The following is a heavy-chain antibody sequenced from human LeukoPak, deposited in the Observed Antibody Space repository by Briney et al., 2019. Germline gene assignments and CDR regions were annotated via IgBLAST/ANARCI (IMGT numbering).Heavy chain of an antibody. J-gene: IGHJ5*02. V-gene: IGHV4-59*01. D-gene: IGHD4-11*01. CDR2: IYYSGST. CDR1: GGSISSYY. Sequence: PSETLSLTCTVSGGSISSYYWSWIRQPPGKGLEWIGYIYYSGSTNYNPSLKSRVTISVDTSKNQFSLKLSSVTAADTAVYYCARTLPPTVTTWGEWFDPWGQGALVTVSS. CDR3: ARTLPPTVTTWGEWFDP.